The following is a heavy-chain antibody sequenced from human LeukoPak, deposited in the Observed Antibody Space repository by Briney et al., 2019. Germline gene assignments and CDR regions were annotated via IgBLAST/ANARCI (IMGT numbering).Heavy chain of an antibody. CDR3: ARGGGSFPSPYYYYYYMDV. CDR1: GGSISSSSYY. CDR2: IYYSGST. Sequence: SETLSLTCTVSGGSISSSSYYWGWIRQPPGKGLEWIGSIYYSGSTYYNPSLKSRVTISVDTSKNQFSLKLSSVTAADTAVYYCARGGGSFPSPYYYYYYMDVWGKGTTVTVSS. J-gene: IGHJ6*03. D-gene: IGHD1-26*01. V-gene: IGHV4-39*07.